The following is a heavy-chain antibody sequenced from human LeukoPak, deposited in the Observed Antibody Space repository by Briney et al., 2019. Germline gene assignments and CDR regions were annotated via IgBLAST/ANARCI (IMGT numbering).Heavy chain of an antibody. D-gene: IGHD1-26*01. CDR2: ISPDGSTT. V-gene: IGHV3-74*03. CDR1: GFTFSRYW. J-gene: IGHJ4*02. CDR3: ARVWELSFDY. Sequence: TGGSLRLSCAASGFTFSRYWMHWVRQAPGKGLMWVSRISPDGSTTLYADSVKGRFTISRDNAKNTLYLQMNSLGAEDTAVYYCARVWELSFDYWGQGTLVTVSS.